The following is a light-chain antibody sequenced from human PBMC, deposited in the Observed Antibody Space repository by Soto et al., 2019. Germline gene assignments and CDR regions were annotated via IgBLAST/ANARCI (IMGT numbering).Light chain of an antibody. CDR2: YDN. V-gene: IGLV1-36*01. CDR3: AAWDDSLNGYV. J-gene: IGLJ1*01. Sequence: QSVLTQPPSVSEAPRQRVTISCSGSSSNIGNNAVNWHQQLPGKAPKLLMFYDNLLPSGVSDRFSGSKSGTSASLAISGLQSEDEADYYCAAWDDSLNGYVFGTGTKVTVL. CDR1: SSNIGNNA.